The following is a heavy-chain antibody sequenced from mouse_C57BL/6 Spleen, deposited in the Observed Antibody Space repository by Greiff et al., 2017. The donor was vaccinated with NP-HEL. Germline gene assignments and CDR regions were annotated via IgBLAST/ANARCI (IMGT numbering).Heavy chain of an antibody. V-gene: IGHV3-6*01. J-gene: IGHJ2*01. Sequence: EVQRVESGPGLVKPSQSLSLTCSVTGYSITSGFYWNWIRQFPGNKLEWMGYISYDGSNNYKPSLKNRIPITRDTSKNQFFLKLNSVTTEDTATYYCAREDWDPEGYYFDYWGQGTTLTVSS. CDR1: GYSITSGFY. D-gene: IGHD4-1*01. CDR3: AREDWDPEGYYFDY. CDR2: ISYDGSN.